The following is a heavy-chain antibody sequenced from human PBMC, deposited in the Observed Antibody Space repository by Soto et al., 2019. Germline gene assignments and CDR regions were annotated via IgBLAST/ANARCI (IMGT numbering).Heavy chain of an antibody. CDR2: ISSSSSYI. Sequence: VGSLRLSCAASGFTFSSYSMNWVCQAPGKGLEWVSSISSSSSYIYYADSVKVRFTISRDNAKNSLYLQMNSLRAEDTAVYYCAIHSLGSSSWYGTRDDAFDIWGQGTMVTVSS. CDR3: AIHSLGSSSWYGTRDDAFDI. J-gene: IGHJ3*02. V-gene: IGHV3-21*01. CDR1: GFTFSSYS. D-gene: IGHD6-13*01.